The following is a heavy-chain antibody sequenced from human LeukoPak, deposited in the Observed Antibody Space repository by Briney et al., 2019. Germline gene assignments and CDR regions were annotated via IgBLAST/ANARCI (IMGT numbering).Heavy chain of an antibody. J-gene: IGHJ4*02. CDR1: GFTVSSNY. CDR2: FYKGGST. V-gene: IGHV3-53*01. D-gene: IGHD5-24*01. Sequence: GGSLRLSCAASGFTVSSNYMSWVRQAPGKGLEWVSVFYKGGSTYYADSVQGRFTISRDNSKNTVYLQMSSLRAEDTALYYCARGDGYNFWDDWGQGTLVTVSS. CDR3: ARGDGYNFWDD.